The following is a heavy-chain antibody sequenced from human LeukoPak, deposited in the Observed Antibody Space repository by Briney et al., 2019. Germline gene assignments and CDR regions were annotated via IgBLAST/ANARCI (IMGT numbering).Heavy chain of an antibody. D-gene: IGHD6-19*01. CDR1: GFTFSSYS. J-gene: IGHJ4*02. Sequence: GGSLRLSCAASGFTFSSYSMNWVRQAPGKGLEWVSAISGSGGSTYYADSVKGRFTISRDNSKNTLCLQMNSLRAEDTAVYYCAKSYYSSGWYQMYYFDYWGQGTLVTVSS. CDR3: AKSYYSSGWYQMYYFDY. CDR2: ISGSGGST. V-gene: IGHV3-23*01.